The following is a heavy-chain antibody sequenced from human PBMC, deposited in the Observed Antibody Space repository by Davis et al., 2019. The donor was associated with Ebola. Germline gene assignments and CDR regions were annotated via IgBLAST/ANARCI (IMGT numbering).Heavy chain of an antibody. D-gene: IGHD5-18*01. J-gene: IGHJ6*02. V-gene: IGHV3-13*01. CDR2: IGTAGDT. CDR3: ARDGAPPYSYGYYYYYGMDV. CDR1: GFTFSNYD. Sequence: PGGSLRLSCAASGFTFSNYDMHWVRQATGKGLEWVSAIGTAGDTYYPGSVKGRFTISRENAKHSLYLQMDSLRAADTAVYYCARDGAPPYSYGYYYYYGMDVWGQGTTVTVSS.